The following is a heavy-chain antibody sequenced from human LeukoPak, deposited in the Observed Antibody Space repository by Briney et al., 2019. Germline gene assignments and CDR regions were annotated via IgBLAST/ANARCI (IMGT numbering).Heavy chain of an antibody. V-gene: IGHV1-2*02. CDR3: ARTRGSHISMAYLDY. Sequence: WASVKVSCKASGYTFTGYYMHWVRQAPGQGLEWMGWINPNSGGTNYAQKFQGRVTMTRDTSISTAYMELSRLRSDDTAVYYCARTRGSHISMAYLDYWGQGTLVTVSS. CDR2: INPNSGGT. CDR1: GYTFTGYY. D-gene: IGHD2/OR15-2a*01. J-gene: IGHJ4*02.